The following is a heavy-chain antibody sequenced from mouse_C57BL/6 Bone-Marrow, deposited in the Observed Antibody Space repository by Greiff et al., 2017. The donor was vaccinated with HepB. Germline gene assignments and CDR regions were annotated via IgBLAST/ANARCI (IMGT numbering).Heavy chain of an antibody. CDR3: ARGGWLLSWFAY. CDR2: IYPRSGNT. D-gene: IGHD2-3*01. J-gene: IGHJ3*01. V-gene: IGHV1-81*01. CDR1: GYTFTSYG. Sequence: VHLVESGAELARPGASVKLSCKASGYTFTSYGISWVKQRTGQGLEWIGEIYPRSGNTYYNEKFKGKATLTADKSSSTAYMELRSLTSEDSAVYFCARGGWLLSWFAYWGQGTLVTVSA.